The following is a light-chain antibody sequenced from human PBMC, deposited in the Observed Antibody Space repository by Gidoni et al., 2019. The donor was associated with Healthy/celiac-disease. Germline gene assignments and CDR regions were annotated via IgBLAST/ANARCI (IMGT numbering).Light chain of an antibody. CDR2: AAS. J-gene: IGKJ2*01. CDR1: QSISSY. CDR3: QQSYSTPYT. V-gene: IGKV1-39*01. Sequence: DIQMTQSPSSLSASVGDRVTITCRASQSISSYLNWYQQKPGKAHKLLIYAASSLQSGVPSRFSGSGSVTDFTLTISSLQPEDFATYSCQQSYSTPYTFGQGTKLEIK.